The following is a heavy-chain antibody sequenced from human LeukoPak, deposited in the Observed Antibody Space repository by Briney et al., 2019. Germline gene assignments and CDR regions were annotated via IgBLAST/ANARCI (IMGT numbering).Heavy chain of an antibody. CDR3: ARWYSSGWYSDY. CDR2: INHNGNVN. D-gene: IGHD6-19*01. CDR1: GFTFSSYW. J-gene: IGHJ4*02. Sequence: PGGSLRLSCAASGFTFSSYWMNWARQAPGKGLEWVASINHNGNVNYYVDSVRGRFTISRDNAKNTVYLQMNSLRAEDTAVYYCARWYSSGWYSDYWGQGTLVTVSS. V-gene: IGHV3-7*01.